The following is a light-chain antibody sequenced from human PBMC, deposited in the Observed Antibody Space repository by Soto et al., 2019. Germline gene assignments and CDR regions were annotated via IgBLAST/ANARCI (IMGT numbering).Light chain of an antibody. J-gene: IGKJ2*01. Sequence: DIQMTQSPSTLSASVGDRVTITCRASQNIGNWLAWYQQKPGKAPKFVIYDASILESGVPSRFSGSGSGTEFTLTISSLQPDDFATYYCLQYNGYPYTFGQGTKLEIK. V-gene: IGKV1-5*01. CDR2: DAS. CDR1: QNIGNW. CDR3: LQYNGYPYT.